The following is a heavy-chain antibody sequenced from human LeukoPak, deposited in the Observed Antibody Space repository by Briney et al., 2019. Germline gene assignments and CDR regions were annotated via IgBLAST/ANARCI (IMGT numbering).Heavy chain of an antibody. CDR1: GFTFSSYE. D-gene: IGHD4-17*01. J-gene: IGHJ4*02. Sequence: GGSLRLSCAASGFTFSSYEMNWVRQAPGKGLEWVSYISRSGSIIYYADSVKGRFTISRDNAKNSLYLQMNSLRAEDTAVYYCARDLGMTDGDYVSYFDYWGQGTLVTVSS. CDR3: ARDLGMTDGDYVSYFDY. V-gene: IGHV3-48*03. CDR2: ISRSGSII.